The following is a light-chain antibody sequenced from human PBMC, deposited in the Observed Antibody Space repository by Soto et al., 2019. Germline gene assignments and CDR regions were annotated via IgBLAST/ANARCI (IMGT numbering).Light chain of an antibody. CDR1: QSISTW. V-gene: IGKV1-5*03. Sequence: DIQMTQSPSTLSASVGDRVTITCRASQSISTWLAWYQQKQGKAPKLLIYKASNLEGGVPSRFSGSGSGTEITITISSLQPDDFATYYCQQYKTHPLTVGGGTTVEIK. CDR3: QQYKTHPLT. CDR2: KAS. J-gene: IGKJ4*01.